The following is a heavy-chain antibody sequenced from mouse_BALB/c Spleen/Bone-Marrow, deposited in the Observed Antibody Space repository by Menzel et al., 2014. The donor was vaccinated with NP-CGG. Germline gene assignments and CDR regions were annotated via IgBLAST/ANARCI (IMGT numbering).Heavy chain of an antibody. CDR3: ARWPYY. CDR2: IYPGNVNT. CDR1: GYTFTSYY. V-gene: IGHV1S56*01. J-gene: IGHJ2*01. Sequence: QVQLQQSGPELVKPGASVRISCKASGYTFTSYYIHWVKQRPGQGLEWIGWIYPGNVNTRYNEKFKGKATLTADKSSSTAYMQLSSPTSEDSAVYFCARWPYYWGQGTTLTVSS.